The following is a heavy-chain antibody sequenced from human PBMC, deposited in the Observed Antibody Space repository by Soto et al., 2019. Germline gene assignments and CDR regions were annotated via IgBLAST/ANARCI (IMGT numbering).Heavy chain of an antibody. CDR1: GFTFSSHG. J-gene: IGHJ4*02. D-gene: IGHD3-16*01. Sequence: QVQLVESGGGVVQPGRSLRLSCAASGFTFSSHGMHWVRQAPGKGLEWVAAIWDDGSNKYHADSVKGRFTISRDNSKNTLYLQMSSLRAEYTAVYYCAREGYSYASDYWGQGTLVTVSS. CDR3: AREGYSYASDY. V-gene: IGHV3-33*01. CDR2: IWDDGSNK.